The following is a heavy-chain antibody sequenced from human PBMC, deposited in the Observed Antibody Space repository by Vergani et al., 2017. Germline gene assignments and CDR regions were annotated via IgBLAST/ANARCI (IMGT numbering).Heavy chain of an antibody. Sequence: QVQLQQWGPGLVTPSGTLSLTCAVYGGSISSDNWWNWVRQAPGKGLQWIGEIHRSRSTNYNPSLRRRVTISLDKSKNQFSLKLTSVTAADTAVYFCARGRLRYFDWLSKPDAFDIWGQGTMVTVSA. V-gene: IGHV4-4*02. J-gene: IGHJ3*02. CDR2: IHRSRST. CDR1: GGSISSDNW. CDR3: ARGRLRYFDWLSKPDAFDI. D-gene: IGHD3-9*01.